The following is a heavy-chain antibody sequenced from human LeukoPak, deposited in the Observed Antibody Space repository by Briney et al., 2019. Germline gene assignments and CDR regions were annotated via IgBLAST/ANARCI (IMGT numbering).Heavy chain of an antibody. CDR1: GFTFSSYS. D-gene: IGHD1-26*01. CDR3: ARVLSGSSGY. J-gene: IGHJ4*02. Sequence: PGGSLRLSCAASGFTFSSYSMNWVRQAPGKGLEWVSSISSSSSYIYYADSVKGRFTIPRDNTKNSLYLQMNSLRAEDTAVYYCARVLSGSSGYWGQGTLVTVSS. V-gene: IGHV3-21*01. CDR2: ISSSSSYI.